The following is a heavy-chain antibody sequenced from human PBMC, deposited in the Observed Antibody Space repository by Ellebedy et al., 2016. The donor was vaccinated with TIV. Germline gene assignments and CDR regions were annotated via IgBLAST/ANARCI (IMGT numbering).Heavy chain of an antibody. CDR1: GLTFSSHA. V-gene: IGHV3-23*01. CDR3: ARDPVGVGPAFDV. CDR2: ITESGGNT. D-gene: IGHD4-23*01. J-gene: IGHJ3*01. Sequence: GESLKISCAASGLTFSSHAMSWVRQAPGKGLEWVSSITESGGNTYYADSVKGRFTISRANSQDTLFLQMNSLRAEDTAIYFCARDPVGVGPAFDVWGQGTMVTVSS.